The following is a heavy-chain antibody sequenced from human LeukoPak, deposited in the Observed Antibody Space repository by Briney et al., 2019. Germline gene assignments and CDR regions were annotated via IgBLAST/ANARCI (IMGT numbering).Heavy chain of an antibody. CDR3: AKFDGYNPPFDY. CDR2: INWNGGST. CDR1: RFIFDDYG. V-gene: IGHV3-20*04. D-gene: IGHD5-24*01. Sequence: GGSLRLSCAASRFIFDDYGMNWVRQPPGKGLEWVSGINWNGGSTGYADSVKGRFTISRDNSKNTLYLQMNSLRAEDTAVYYCAKFDGYNPPFDYWGQGTLVTVSS. J-gene: IGHJ4*02.